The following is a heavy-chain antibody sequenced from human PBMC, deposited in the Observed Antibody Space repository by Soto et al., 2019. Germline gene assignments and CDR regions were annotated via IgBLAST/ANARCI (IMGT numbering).Heavy chain of an antibody. J-gene: IGHJ4*02. V-gene: IGHV4-59*01. CDR3: ARDGSGNYFDS. CDR1: GGSISSYY. Sequence: QVQLQESGPGLVKPSETLSLTCIVSGGSISSYYWSWIRQPPGKGLEWIGYIYYTGSTNYNPSLRSRATISLDTSKDQCSLKLSSVTAADTAVYYCARDGSGNYFDSWGQGSLVTVSS. D-gene: IGHD2-15*01. CDR2: IYYTGST.